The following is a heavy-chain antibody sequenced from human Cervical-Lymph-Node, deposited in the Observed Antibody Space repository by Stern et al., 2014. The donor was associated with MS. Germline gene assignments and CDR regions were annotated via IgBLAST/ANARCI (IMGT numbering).Heavy chain of an antibody. CDR2: INPNSGDT. Sequence: LQLVESGAEVKKPGASVKVSCKASGYTFTDYYIHWVRRAPGQGLEWMGWINPNSGDTNYAQEFQGRVTMTRDTSISTAYMELSRLRSDDTAVYYCARNYYYGMDVWGQGTTVTVSS. CDR1: GYTFTDYY. V-gene: IGHV1-2*02. CDR3: ARNYYYGMDV. J-gene: IGHJ6*02.